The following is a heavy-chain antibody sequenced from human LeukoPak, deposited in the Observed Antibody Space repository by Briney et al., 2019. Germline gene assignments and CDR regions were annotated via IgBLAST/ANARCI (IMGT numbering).Heavy chain of an antibody. D-gene: IGHD3-3*01. CDR1: GYSFTSYW. CDR3: ARRPTIFGVVILYYFDY. CDR2: IYPGDSDT. V-gene: IGHV5-51*01. Sequence: GESLKISCKGSGYSFTSYWIGWVRQMPGKGLEWMGIIYPGDSDTRYSPSFQGQVTISADKSISTAYLQWSSLKASDTAMYYCARRPTIFGVVILYYFDYWGQGTLVTVSS. J-gene: IGHJ4*02.